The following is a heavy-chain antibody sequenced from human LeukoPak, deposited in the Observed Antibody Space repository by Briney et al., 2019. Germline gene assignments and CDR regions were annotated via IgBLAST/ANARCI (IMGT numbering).Heavy chain of an antibody. Sequence: PGESLRLSCAASGFSFSGNAMAWVRQAPGTGLEWVSAIGSDFNTHYADSVKGRFTISRDNSKNTLYLQMSSLGVEDTAVYYCAKDILQWTFDSRGRGILVTVSS. D-gene: IGHD6-19*01. CDR3: AKDILQWTFDS. V-gene: IGHV3-23*01. J-gene: IGHJ4*02. CDR2: IGSDFNT. CDR1: GFSFSGNA.